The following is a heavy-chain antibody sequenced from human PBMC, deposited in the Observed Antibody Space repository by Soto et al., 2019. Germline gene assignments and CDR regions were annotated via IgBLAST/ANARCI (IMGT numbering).Heavy chain of an antibody. J-gene: IGHJ4*02. Sequence: GGSLRLSCAASGFSFSNYAMHWVRQTPDKGLEWVAVMSHDGSSSFYADSVKGRLTISRDNSKTTLYLQMNSLSTEDTAVYYCARDFPYCGSTSCYSAAPKYWGQGTLVTVSS. D-gene: IGHD2-2*01. V-gene: IGHV3-30-3*01. CDR1: GFSFSNYA. CDR2: MSHDGSSS. CDR3: ARDFPYCGSTSCYSAAPKY.